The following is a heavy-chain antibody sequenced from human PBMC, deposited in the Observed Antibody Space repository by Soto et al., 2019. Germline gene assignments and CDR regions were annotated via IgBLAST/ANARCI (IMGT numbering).Heavy chain of an antibody. CDR2: ISSGSSYI. V-gene: IGHV3-21*01. Sequence: EVQLVESGGGLVKTGGSLRLSCAASGFTFRSYSMNWVRQAPGKGLEWVSSISSGSSYIYYADSVKGRFTISRDNAKNSLYLQMNSLRAEDTAVYYCARDGIGHLGAPYYFDYWGQGTLVTVSS. CDR1: GFTFRSYS. CDR3: ARDGIGHLGAPYYFDY. D-gene: IGHD1-26*01. J-gene: IGHJ4*02.